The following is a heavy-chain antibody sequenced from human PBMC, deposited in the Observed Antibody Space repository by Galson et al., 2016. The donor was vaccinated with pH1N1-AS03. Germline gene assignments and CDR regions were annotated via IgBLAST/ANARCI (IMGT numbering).Heavy chain of an antibody. J-gene: IGHJ4*02. CDR1: GFTFSKYA. Sequence: SLRLSCAASGFTFSKYAMSWVRQAPGKGLEWVSSISGSGGSTFYADSVKGRFTIFRDNSKNTLYLQLNSLRVEDTAIYYCAKRPRSDDYWGQGTLVTVSS. CDR3: AKRPRSDDY. CDR2: ISGSGGST. V-gene: IGHV3-23*01.